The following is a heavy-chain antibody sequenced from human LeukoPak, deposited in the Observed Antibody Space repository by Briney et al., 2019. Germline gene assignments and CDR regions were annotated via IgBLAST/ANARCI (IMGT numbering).Heavy chain of an antibody. CDR2: MRSDGTSK. CDR3: AKDRPIKGGFDP. Sequence: GGSLRLSCVASGFSLTTYGMLWVRQAPGKGLQWGAFMRSDGTSKYYGGSVEGRFTISRDNSKSTLYLLMNSLSAEDTGIYYCAKDRPIKGGFDPWGQGTPVTVSS. CDR1: GFSLTTYG. J-gene: IGHJ5*02. D-gene: IGHD3-16*01. V-gene: IGHV3-30*02.